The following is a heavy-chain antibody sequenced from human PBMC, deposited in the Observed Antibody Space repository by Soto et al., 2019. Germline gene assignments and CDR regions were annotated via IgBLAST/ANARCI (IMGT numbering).Heavy chain of an antibody. J-gene: IGHJ3*01. Sequence: QVQLLQSGAEVKKPGASVTVSCKASGYNFINYGIIWVRQAPGQGLEWMGRISPYTGNTHYAQNLQGRLSMTTDPSTSTARVELRSLKADDTAVYFWARDGPSNIGNLYAYDVLGQGTTVTVSS. V-gene: IGHV1-18*04. CDR2: ISPYTGNT. CDR1: GYNFINYG. CDR3: ARDGPSNIGNLYAYDV. D-gene: IGHD1-26*01.